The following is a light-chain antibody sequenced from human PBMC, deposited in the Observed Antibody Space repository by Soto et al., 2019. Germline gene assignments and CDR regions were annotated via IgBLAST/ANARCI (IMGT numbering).Light chain of an antibody. J-gene: IGKJ4*01. Sequence: DIPMTQSPSSLYAFVGDRVTITCQASQDIRKYLNWYQQKPGKAPKLLIYDASNLETGVPSRFSGSGSGTDFTLTISSLQPEDVGTYYCQHSYTAPLTFGGGTKVEIK. V-gene: IGKV1-33*01. CDR3: QHSYTAPLT. CDR2: DAS. CDR1: QDIRKY.